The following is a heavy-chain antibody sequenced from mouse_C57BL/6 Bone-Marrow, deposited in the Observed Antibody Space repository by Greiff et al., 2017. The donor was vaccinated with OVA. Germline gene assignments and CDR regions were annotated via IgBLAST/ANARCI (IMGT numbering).Heavy chain of an antibody. V-gene: IGHV5-6*01. Sequence: EVKLVESGGDLVKPGGSLKLSCAASGFTFSSYGMSWVRQTPDKRLEWVATISSGGSYTYYPDSVKGRFTISRDNAKNNLYLQMSHLKSEDTAMYYCARQILPMAPYAMDYWGQGTSVTVSS. CDR2: ISSGGSYT. CDR1: GFTFSSYG. D-gene: IGHD1-1*02. CDR3: ARQILPMAPYAMDY. J-gene: IGHJ4*01.